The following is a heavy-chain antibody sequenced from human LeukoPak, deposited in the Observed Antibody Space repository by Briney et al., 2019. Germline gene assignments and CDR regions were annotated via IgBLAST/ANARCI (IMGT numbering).Heavy chain of an antibody. Sequence: RAGGSLRLSCAASGFTFSSYSMNWVRQAPGKGLEWVSSISSSSSYIYYADSVKGRFTISRDNAKNSLYLQMNSLRAEDTAVYFCTKDKDILVVPAASPLLDAFDIWGQGTMVTVSS. J-gene: IGHJ3*02. CDR1: GFTFSSYS. CDR2: ISSSSSYI. CDR3: TKDKDILVVPAASPLLDAFDI. V-gene: IGHV3-21*01. D-gene: IGHD2-2*01.